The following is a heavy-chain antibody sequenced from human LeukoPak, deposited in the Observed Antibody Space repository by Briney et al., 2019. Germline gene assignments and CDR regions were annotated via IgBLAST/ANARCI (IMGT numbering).Heavy chain of an antibody. CDR1: GFTFSSYA. Sequence: PGGSLRLSCAASGFTFSSYAMSWVRQAPGKGLEWVSAISGSGGSTYYADSVKGRFTISRDNSKNTLYLQMSSLRAEDTAVYFCASFHYYGSGAYYLSYWGQGTLVTVSS. V-gene: IGHV3-23*01. CDR2: ISGSGGST. CDR3: ASFHYYGSGAYYLSY. J-gene: IGHJ4*02. D-gene: IGHD3-10*01.